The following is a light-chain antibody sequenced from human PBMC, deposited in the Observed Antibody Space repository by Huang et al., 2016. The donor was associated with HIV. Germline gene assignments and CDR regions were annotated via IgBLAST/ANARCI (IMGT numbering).Light chain of an antibody. V-gene: IGKV1-9*01. CDR1: EGISSY. Sequence: IQSTQSPSSLSASVGDRVTITCRASEGISSYLAWDQQKSGKAPKFLIYAASTLQSGLPSRFGGSGSGTDFTLTNKSMQPEDFATYYCQQLNAYPWKFGQGTKVEIK. CDR2: AAS. CDR3: QQLNAYPWK. J-gene: IGKJ1*01.